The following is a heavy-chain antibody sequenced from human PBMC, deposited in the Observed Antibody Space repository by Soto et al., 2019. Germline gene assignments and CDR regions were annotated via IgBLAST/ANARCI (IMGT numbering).Heavy chain of an antibody. V-gene: IGHV3-7*01. CDR1: GFTFSDFW. CDR3: AREAPVAVLDF. D-gene: IGHD2-2*01. CDR2: INKDGSNG. Sequence: EVQLVESGGGLVQPGGSLRLCCAASGFTFSDFWMSWVRQAPEKGLEWVANINKDGSNGYYVDSMKGRFTISRDNAKNSLYLQMNNLRAYDTAVYFCAREAPVAVLDFLGQGPLVTVSS. J-gene: IGHJ4*02.